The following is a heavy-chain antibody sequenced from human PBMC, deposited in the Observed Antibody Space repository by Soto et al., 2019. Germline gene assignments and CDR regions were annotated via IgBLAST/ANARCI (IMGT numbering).Heavy chain of an antibody. CDR1: GGSISSYY. CDR3: ARYKSNYYYGMDV. D-gene: IGHD1-20*01. V-gene: IGHV4-59*01. J-gene: IGHJ6*02. Sequence: SETLSLTCTVSGGSISSYYWSWIRQPPGKGLEWIGYIYYSGITNYSPSLKSRVTISVDTSKNQFSLKLSSVTAADTAVYYCARYKSNYYYGMDVWGQGTTVTVS. CDR2: IYYSGIT.